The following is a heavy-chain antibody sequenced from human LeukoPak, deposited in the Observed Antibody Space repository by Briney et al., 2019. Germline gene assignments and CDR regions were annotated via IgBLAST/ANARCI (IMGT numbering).Heavy chain of an antibody. CDR2: ISYDGSNK. D-gene: IGHD1-26*01. CDR3: ASLQVGATTEVGYFDY. V-gene: IGHV3-30*04. CDR1: GFTFSSYA. J-gene: IGHJ4*02. Sequence: PGGSLRLSCAASGFTFSSYAMHWVRQAPGKGLEWVAVISYDGSNKYYADSVKGRFTISRDNSKNTLYLQMNSLRAEDTAVYYCASLQVGATTEVGYFDYWGQGTLVTVSS.